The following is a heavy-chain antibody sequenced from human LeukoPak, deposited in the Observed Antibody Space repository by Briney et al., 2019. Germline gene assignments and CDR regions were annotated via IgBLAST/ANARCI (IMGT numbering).Heavy chain of an antibody. V-gene: IGHV4-39*07. Sequence: SETLSLTCTVSSGSISTSNYYWGWVRQPPGKALEWIGNIFYSGSTYYNPSLKSRVTISVDTSKNQFSLKLSSVTAADTAVYYCARVGSFLEWLFNWFDPWGQGTLVTVS. CDR1: SGSISTSNYY. CDR2: IFYSGST. J-gene: IGHJ5*02. D-gene: IGHD3-3*02. CDR3: ARVGSFLEWLFNWFDP.